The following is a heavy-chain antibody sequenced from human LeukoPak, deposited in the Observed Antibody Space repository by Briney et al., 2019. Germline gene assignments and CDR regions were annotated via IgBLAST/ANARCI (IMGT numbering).Heavy chain of an antibody. D-gene: IGHD3-16*01. CDR3: ARVNVCPRCHFDY. V-gene: IGHV3-74*01. J-gene: IGHJ4*02. CDR2: ISPGGRSA. CDR1: GFTFSSYW. Sequence: GGSLRLSCAASGFTFSSYWMHWVRQAPGKGLLWVSRISPGGRSAIYADSVKGRFTISRDNAKNTLYLQMNSLRAEDTAVYYCARVNVCPRCHFDYWGQGTLVTVSS.